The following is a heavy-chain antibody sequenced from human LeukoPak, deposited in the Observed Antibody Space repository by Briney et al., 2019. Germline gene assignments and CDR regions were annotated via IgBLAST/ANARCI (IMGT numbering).Heavy chain of an antibody. V-gene: IGHV3-23*01. D-gene: IGHD3-16*02. Sequence: GGSLRLSCAASGFTFSSYAMTWVRQAPGKGLEWVSAIGGSGDSTYYADSVKGRFTISRDNSKNTLYLQMNSLRAVDTAVYYCPRGLSNIGGDYWGQGTLVTVSS. CDR1: GFTFSSYA. CDR2: IGGSGDST. J-gene: IGHJ4*02. CDR3: PRGLSNIGGDY.